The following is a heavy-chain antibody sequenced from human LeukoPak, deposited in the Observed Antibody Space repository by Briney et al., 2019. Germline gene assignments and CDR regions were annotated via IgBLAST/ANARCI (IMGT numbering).Heavy chain of an antibody. D-gene: IGHD3-10*01. CDR1: GYSISSGYY. CDR3: ARWSGFGELLSDAFDI. J-gene: IGHJ3*02. V-gene: IGHV4-38-2*02. CDR2: IYRSGST. Sequence: SETLSLTCTVSGYSISSGYYWVWIRQPPGKGLEWIGSIYRSGSTNYNPSLKSRVTISVDTSENQFSLKLSSVTAADTAVYYCARWSGFGELLSDAFDIWGQGTMVTVSS.